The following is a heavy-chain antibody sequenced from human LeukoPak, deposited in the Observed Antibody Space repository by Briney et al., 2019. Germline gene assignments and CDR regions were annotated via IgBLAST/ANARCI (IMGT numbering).Heavy chain of an antibody. CDR2: IYYSGST. CDR3: AREKVVVVPAATIYYYYGMDV. CDR1: GGSISSYY. J-gene: IGHJ6*02. D-gene: IGHD2-2*01. Sequence: SETLSLTCTVSGGSISSYYWSWIRQPPGKGLEWIGYIYYSGSTNYNPSLKSRVTISVGTSKNQFSLKLSSVTAADTAVYYCAREKVVVVPAATIYYYYGMDVWGQGTTVTVSS. V-gene: IGHV4-59*01.